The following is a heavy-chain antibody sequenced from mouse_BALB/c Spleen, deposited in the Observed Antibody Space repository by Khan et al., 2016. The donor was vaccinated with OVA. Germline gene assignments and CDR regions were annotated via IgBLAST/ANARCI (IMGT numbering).Heavy chain of an antibody. J-gene: IGHJ4*01. CDR1: GYSITSDYA. V-gene: IGHV3-2*02. Sequence: EVQLQESGPGLVKPSQSLSLTCTVTGYSITSDYAWDWIRQFPGNKLEWMGFISYGGSTSYNPSLKSRTSITRDTSKNQFFLQLNSVTTEDTATYYCARKNYYGYDMDYWGQGTSITVSS. CDR2: ISYGGST. D-gene: IGHD1-1*01. CDR3: ARKNYYGYDMDY.